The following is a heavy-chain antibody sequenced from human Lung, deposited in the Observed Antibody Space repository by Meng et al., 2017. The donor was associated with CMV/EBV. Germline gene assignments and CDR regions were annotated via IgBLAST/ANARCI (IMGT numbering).Heavy chain of an antibody. CDR3: ARSPEFYQLLPGTYYYYGMDV. J-gene: IGHJ6*02. CDR1: GGTFSSYA. CDR2: IIPIFGTA. V-gene: IGHV1-69*05. D-gene: IGHD2-2*01. Sequence: SVKVSXKASGGTFSSYAISWVRQAPGQGLEWMGGIIPIFGTANYAQKFQGRVTITTDESTSTAYMELISLRSEDTAVYDCARSPEFYQLLPGTYYYYGMDVWGQGXTVTVSS.